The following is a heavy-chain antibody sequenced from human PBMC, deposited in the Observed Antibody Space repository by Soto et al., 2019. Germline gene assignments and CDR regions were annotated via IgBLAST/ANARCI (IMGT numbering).Heavy chain of an antibody. J-gene: IGHJ6*03. CDR3: ARRARPDFYYMDV. D-gene: IGHD6-6*01. Sequence: EVQLAESGGGLAQPGGSLRLSCAASGFTLGGYAMDWVRQPPGKGLEYVSGISSNGVGTYYANSVQGRFTISSHNSKNTVYLQMGTLRPEDMAVYYCARRARPDFYYMDVWGKGTTVTVSS. CDR1: GFTLGGYA. V-gene: IGHV3-64*01. CDR2: ISSNGVGT.